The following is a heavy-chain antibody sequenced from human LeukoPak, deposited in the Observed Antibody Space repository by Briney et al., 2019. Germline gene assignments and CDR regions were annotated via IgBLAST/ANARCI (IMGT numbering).Heavy chain of an antibody. V-gene: IGHV3-11*01. Sequence: GGSLRLSCAASGFTFSTYYLSGIRQPPGKGLGWVSYISSSGSSIYYADSVKGRFTISRDNAKNSLYLQMNSLRAEDTAVYYCARDSRGYSYASGGWGQGTLVTVSS. J-gene: IGHJ4*02. CDR3: ARDSRGYSYASGG. D-gene: IGHD5-18*01. CDR2: ISSSGSSI. CDR1: GFTFSTYY.